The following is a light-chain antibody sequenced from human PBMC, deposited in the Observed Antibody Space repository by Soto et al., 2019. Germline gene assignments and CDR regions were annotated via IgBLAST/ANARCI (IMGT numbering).Light chain of an antibody. V-gene: IGKV1-5*01. Sequence: DFQMTQSPSTLSASVGDRVTITCRASQSISSWLAWYQQKPGKAPKLLIYDASSLESGVPSRFSGSGSGTEFTLTISSLQPDDFATYYCQQYNSYLYTFGQGTRLEIK. J-gene: IGKJ5*01. CDR2: DAS. CDR1: QSISSW. CDR3: QQYNSYLYT.